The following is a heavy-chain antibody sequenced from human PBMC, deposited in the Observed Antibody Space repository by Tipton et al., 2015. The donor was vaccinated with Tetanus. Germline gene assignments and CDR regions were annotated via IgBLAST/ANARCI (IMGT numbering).Heavy chain of an antibody. J-gene: IGHJ3*02. CDR1: GDSVNRGNFY. D-gene: IGHD3-16*01. Sequence: TLSLTCTVSGDSVNRGNFYWTWIRQPPGKGLEWIGRIYTSENTNYNPSLKSRVTMSVDTSKNQFSLKLTSVTTADTAVYYCARSGGRRYAFDIWGQGTMVTVSS. V-gene: IGHV4-61*01. CDR3: ARSGGRRYAFDI. CDR2: IYTSENT.